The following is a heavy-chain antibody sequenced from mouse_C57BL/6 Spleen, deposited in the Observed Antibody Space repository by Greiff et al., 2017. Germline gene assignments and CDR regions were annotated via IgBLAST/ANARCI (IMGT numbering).Heavy chain of an antibody. V-gene: IGHV1-4*01. CDR1: GYTFTSYT. CDR3: ARDSRQLRSYYAMDY. J-gene: IGHJ4*01. Sequence: QVQLKQSGAELARPGASVKMSCKASGYTFTSYTMHWVKQRPGQGLEWIGYINPSSGYTKSNQKFKDKATLTADKSSSTAYMQLSSLTSEDSAVYYCARDSRQLRSYYAMDYWGQGTSVTVSS. CDR2: INPSSGYT. D-gene: IGHD3-2*02.